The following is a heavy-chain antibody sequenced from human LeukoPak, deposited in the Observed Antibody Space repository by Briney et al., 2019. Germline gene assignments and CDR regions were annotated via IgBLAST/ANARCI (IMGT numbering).Heavy chain of an antibody. Sequence: GGSLRLSCAASGFTFSNYDMNWVRQAPGKGLEWISYTSSHGTTIYYADSVKGRFTISRDSAKDSLYLQMNSLRAEDTAIYYCARVSASCEDYWGQGTLVTVSS. CDR1: GFTFSNYD. J-gene: IGHJ4*02. CDR3: ARVSASCEDY. CDR2: TSSHGTTI. V-gene: IGHV3-48*03. D-gene: IGHD2-2*01.